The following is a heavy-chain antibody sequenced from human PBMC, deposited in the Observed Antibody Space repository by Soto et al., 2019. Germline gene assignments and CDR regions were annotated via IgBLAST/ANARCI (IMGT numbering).Heavy chain of an antibody. V-gene: IGHV3-21*01. CDR3: ARSPAPNRFEH. CDR1: GFTFSSYS. Sequence: PWGSLRLSCAASGFTFSSYSMNWVRQAPGKGLEWVSSISSSSSYIYYADSVKGRFTISRDNAKNSLYLQMNSLRAEDTAVYYCARSPAPNRFEHWGPGTLVTVSS. J-gene: IGHJ5*02. CDR2: ISSSSSYI.